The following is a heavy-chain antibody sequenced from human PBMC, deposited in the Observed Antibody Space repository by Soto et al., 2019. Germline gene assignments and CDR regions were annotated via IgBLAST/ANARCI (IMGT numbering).Heavy chain of an antibody. Sequence: PSETLSLTCAVSGGSISSGGYSWSWIRQPPGKGLEWIGYIYHSGSTYYNPSLKSRVTISVDRSKNQFSLKLSSVTAADTAVYYCAGTHCSSTSCPPGYRGQGTLVTVSS. CDR2: IYHSGST. J-gene: IGHJ4*02. CDR3: AGTHCSSTSCPPGY. CDR1: GGSISSGGYS. D-gene: IGHD2-2*01. V-gene: IGHV4-30-2*01.